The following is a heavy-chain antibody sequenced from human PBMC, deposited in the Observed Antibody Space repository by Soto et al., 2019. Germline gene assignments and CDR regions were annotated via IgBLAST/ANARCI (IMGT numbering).Heavy chain of an antibody. D-gene: IGHD1-1*01. V-gene: IGHV1-8*01. J-gene: IGHJ4*02. Sequence: QVQLVQSGAEVKKPGASVKVSCKASGYTFSDHDINWVRQASGQGPEWLGWMNANSGSTGYAQNFQGRVTMTGDTSKRTAYMELSSLRSKDTAVYYCARVGGNWNCDYCDYWGQGSLGTVSS. CDR3: ARVGGNWNCDYCDY. CDR2: MNANSGST. CDR1: GYTFSDHD.